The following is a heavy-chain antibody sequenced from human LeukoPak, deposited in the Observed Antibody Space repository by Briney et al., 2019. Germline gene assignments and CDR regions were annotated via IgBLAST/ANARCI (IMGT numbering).Heavy chain of an antibody. Sequence: PGGSLRLSCAASGFTFSSYAMHWVRQAPGQGLEWMGWINPNSGGTNYAQKFQGRVTMTRDTSISTAYMELSRLRSDDTAVYYCARDYYDSSGYYNGFDYWGPGTLVTVSS. D-gene: IGHD3-22*01. CDR2: INPNSGGT. CDR3: ARDYYDSSGYYNGFDY. J-gene: IGHJ4*02. V-gene: IGHV1-2*02. CDR1: GFTFSSYA.